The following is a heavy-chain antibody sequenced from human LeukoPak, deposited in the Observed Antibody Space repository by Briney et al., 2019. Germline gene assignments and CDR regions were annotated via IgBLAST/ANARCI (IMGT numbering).Heavy chain of an antibody. Sequence: PSETLSLTCTVSGYSISSGYYWGWIRPPPGRGLEWIGSNYHSGSTYYNPTLQSRVTISVDTSKNQSSLKLSSVTAADTAVYYCACGVRELLDYWGQGTLVTVSS. D-gene: IGHD5-24*01. CDR3: ACGVRELLDY. J-gene: IGHJ4*02. V-gene: IGHV4-38-2*02. CDR2: NYHSGST. CDR1: GYSISSGYY.